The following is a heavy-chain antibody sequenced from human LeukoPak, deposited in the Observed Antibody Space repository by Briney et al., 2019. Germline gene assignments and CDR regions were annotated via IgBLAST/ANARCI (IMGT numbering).Heavy chain of an antibody. V-gene: IGHV3-21*01. CDR1: GFTFSNYS. D-gene: IGHD3-16*01. CDR2: ISPSSHYI. Sequence: GGSLRLSCAGSGFTFSNYSINWVRQAPGKGLEWVSSISPSSHYIYYADSVRGRFTISRDNPDNVVYLQMNSLRAEDTAVYYCARDISVGGMFDYWGQGTLVTVSS. J-gene: IGHJ4*02. CDR3: ARDISVGGMFDY.